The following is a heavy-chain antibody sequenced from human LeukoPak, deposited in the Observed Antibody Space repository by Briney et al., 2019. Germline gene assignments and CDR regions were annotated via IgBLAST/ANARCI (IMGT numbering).Heavy chain of an antibody. CDR2: ISSSSSYI. CDR3: ARDGDTVLTRGYYYYMDV. CDR1: GFTFSSYS. V-gene: IGHV3-21*01. Sequence: PGGSLRLSCAASGFTFSSYSMNWVRQAPGKGLEWVSSISSSSSYIYYADSVKGRFTISRDNAKNSLYLQMNSLRAEDTAVYYCARDGDTVLTRGYYYYMDVWGKGTTVTVSS. J-gene: IGHJ6*03. D-gene: IGHD4-23*01.